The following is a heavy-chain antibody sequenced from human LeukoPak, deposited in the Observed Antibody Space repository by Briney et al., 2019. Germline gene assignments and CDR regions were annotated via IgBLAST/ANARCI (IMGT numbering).Heavy chain of an antibody. CDR3: ARGWATVTTSFDY. V-gene: IGHV1-69*13. Sequence: GAPVKVSCKASGGTFSSYAISWVRQAPGQGLEWMGGIIPIFGTANYAQKFQGRVTITADESTSTAYMELSSLRSEDTAVYYCARGWATVTTSFDYWGQGTLVTVSS. CDR1: GGTFSSYA. J-gene: IGHJ4*02. D-gene: IGHD4-17*01. CDR2: IIPIFGTA.